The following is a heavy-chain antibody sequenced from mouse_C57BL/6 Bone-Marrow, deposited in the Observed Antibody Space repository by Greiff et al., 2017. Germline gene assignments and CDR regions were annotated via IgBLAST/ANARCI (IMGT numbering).Heavy chain of an antibody. CDR2: IHPNSGST. J-gene: IGHJ4*01. CDR1: GYTFTSYW. CDR3: ARGGGPYAMDY. V-gene: IGHV1-64*01. Sequence: VKLKQPGAELVKPGASVKLSCKASGYTFTSYWMHWVKQRPGQGLEWIGMIHPNSGSTNYNEKFKSKATLTVDKSSSTAYMQLSSLTSEDSAVYYCARGGGPYAMDYWGQGTSVTVSS.